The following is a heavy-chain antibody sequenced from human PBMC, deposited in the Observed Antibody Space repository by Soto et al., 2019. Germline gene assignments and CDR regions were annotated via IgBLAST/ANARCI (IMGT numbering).Heavy chain of an antibody. V-gene: IGHV3-33*01. J-gene: IGHJ3*02. CDR1: GFTFSSYG. CDR2: IWYDGSNK. CDR3: ARKGLELQDDDFDI. D-gene: IGHD1-7*01. Sequence: QVQLVESGGGVVQPGRSLRLSCAASGFTFSSYGMHWVRQAPGKGLELVAVIWYDGSNKYYADSVKGRFTISRDNSKNTLYLQMNSLRAEDTAVYYCARKGLELQDDDFDIWGQGTMVTVSS.